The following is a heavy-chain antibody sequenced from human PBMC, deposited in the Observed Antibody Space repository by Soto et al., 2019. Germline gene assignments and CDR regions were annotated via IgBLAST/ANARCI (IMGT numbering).Heavy chain of an antibody. D-gene: IGHD3-3*01. J-gene: IGHJ3*02. Sequence: GESLKISCKVSGYSFTSYWISWVRQMPGKGLEWMGRIDPSDSYTNYSPSFQGHVTISADKSISTAYLQWSSLKASDTAMYYCARLHYDFWSGYGSYAFDIWGQGTMVTVSS. CDR1: GYSFTSYW. V-gene: IGHV5-10-1*01. CDR2: IDPSDSYT. CDR3: ARLHYDFWSGYGSYAFDI.